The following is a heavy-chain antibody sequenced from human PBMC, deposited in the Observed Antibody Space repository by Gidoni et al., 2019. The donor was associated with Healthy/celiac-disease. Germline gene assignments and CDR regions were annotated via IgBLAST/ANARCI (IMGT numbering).Heavy chain of an antibody. CDR2: ISAYHGTT. D-gene: IGHD2-15*01. CDR1: GYTFTSYV. J-gene: IGHJ2*01. Sequence: QVQLVQSGAEVKKPGASVKVSCKASGYTFTSYVISWVRQAPGQGLEWTGWISAYHGTTNYAQKLQGRVTMTTDTSTSTAYMELRSLRSDDTAVYYCARDRLDHRYCSGGSCPWYFDLWGRGTLVTVSS. V-gene: IGHV1-18*01. CDR3: ARDRLDHRYCSGGSCPWYFDL.